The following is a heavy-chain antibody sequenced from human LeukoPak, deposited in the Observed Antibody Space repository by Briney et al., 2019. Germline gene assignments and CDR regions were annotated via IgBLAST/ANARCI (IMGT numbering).Heavy chain of an antibody. J-gene: IGHJ3*02. V-gene: IGHV3-7*03. CDR1: GFSFSNYW. CDR2: IKQDGNQK. Sequence: GGSLSLSCAASGFSFSNYWMSWVRQTPGGRLEWVANIKQDGNQKLYVDSVKGRFTISRDNSKNTLYLQMNSLRAEDTAVYYCAKPTNLAYCGGDCNDAFNIWGQGTMVTVSS. CDR3: AKPTNLAYCGGDCNDAFNI. D-gene: IGHD2-21*02.